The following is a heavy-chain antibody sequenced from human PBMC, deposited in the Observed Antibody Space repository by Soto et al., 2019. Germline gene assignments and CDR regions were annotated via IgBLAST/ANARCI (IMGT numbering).Heavy chain of an antibody. D-gene: IGHD6-19*01. J-gene: IGHJ4*02. Sequence: SETLSLTCTVSGGSISSYYWSWIRQPPGKGLEWIGYIYYSGSTNYNPSLKSRVTISVDTSKNQFSLKLSSVTAADTAVYYCARVHSSGWYGVDYWGQGTLVTVSS. CDR3: ARVHSSGWYGVDY. CDR2: IYYSGST. CDR1: GGSISSYY. V-gene: IGHV4-59*01.